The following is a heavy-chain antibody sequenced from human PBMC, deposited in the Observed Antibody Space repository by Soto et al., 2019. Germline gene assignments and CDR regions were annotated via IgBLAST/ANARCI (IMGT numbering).Heavy chain of an antibody. V-gene: IGHV3-30*18. D-gene: IGHD5-18*01. CDR1: GFTFSSYG. Sequence: HPGGSLRLSCAASGFTFSSYGMHWVRQAPGKGLEWVAVISYDGSNKYYADSVKGRFTISRDNSKNTLYLQMNSLRAEDTAVYYCAKDPGAYSYGPSPPYGLDVWGQGTTVTVSS. J-gene: IGHJ6*02. CDR3: AKDPGAYSYGPSPPYGLDV. CDR2: ISYDGSNK.